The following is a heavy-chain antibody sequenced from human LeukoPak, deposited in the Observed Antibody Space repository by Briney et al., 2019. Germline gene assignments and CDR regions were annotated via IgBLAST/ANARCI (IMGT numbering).Heavy chain of an antibody. D-gene: IGHD6-19*01. CDR1: GFTFSSYA. Sequence: GGSLRLSCAASGFTFSSYAMSWVRQAPGKGLEWVSAISGSGGSTYYADSVKGRFTIFRDNSKNTLYLQMNSLRAEDTAVYYCAKDVVRSVAVTGFDYWGQGTLVTVSS. CDR3: AKDVVRSVAVTGFDY. CDR2: ISGSGGST. V-gene: IGHV3-23*01. J-gene: IGHJ4*02.